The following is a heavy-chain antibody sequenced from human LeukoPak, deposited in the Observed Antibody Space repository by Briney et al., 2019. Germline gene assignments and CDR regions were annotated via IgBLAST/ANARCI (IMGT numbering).Heavy chain of an antibody. CDR2: ITGSGDTI. Sequence: PGGSLRLSCEASGFTFSTYSMKWVRPAPGKGLEGFSYITGSGDTIYYADPVKGRFTISRANAKDSLYLQMNSLRGEATALFYCSRRFDFWGQGTLVTVSS. J-gene: IGHJ4*02. V-gene: IGHV3-48*01. CDR3: SRRFDF. CDR1: GFTFSTYS.